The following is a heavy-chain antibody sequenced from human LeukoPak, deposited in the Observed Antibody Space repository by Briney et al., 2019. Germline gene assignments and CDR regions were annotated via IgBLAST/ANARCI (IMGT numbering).Heavy chain of an antibody. J-gene: IGHJ4*02. CDR3: AKVSVVAATPDY. CDR1: GFTFSSYG. V-gene: IGHV3-30*18. CDR2: ISYDGSNK. D-gene: IGHD2-15*01. Sequence: PGGSLRLSCAASGFTFSSYGMHWVRQAPGKGLEWVAVISYDGSNKYYADSVKGRFTISRDNSKNTLYLQMNSLRAEDTAVYYCAKVSVVAATPDYWGQGTLVTVSS.